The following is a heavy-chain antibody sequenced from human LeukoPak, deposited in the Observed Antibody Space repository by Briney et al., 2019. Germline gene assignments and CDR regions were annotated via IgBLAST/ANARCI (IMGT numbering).Heavy chain of an antibody. D-gene: IGHD3-16*01. CDR2: ISYDGSNK. CDR1: GFTFSSYG. CDR3: AKLGSIMITFYDAFDI. V-gene: IGHV3-30*18. J-gene: IGHJ3*02. Sequence: PGRSLRLSCAASGFTFSSYGMHWVRQAPGKGLEWVAVISYDGSNKYYADSVKGRFTISRDNSKNTLYLQMNSPRAEDTAVYYCAKLGSIMITFYDAFDIWGQGTMVTVSS.